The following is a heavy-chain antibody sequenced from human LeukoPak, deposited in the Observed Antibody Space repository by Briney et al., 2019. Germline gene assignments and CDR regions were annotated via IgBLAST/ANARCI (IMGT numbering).Heavy chain of an antibody. J-gene: IGHJ3*02. CDR1: GFTFSSYS. Sequence: GGSLRLSCAASGFTFSSYSMNWVRQAPGKGLEWVSSISSSSSYIYYADSVKGRFTISRDNAKNSLYLQMNSLRAEDTALYYCAKGVRITMVRGAFDIWGQGTMDTVSS. CDR2: ISSSSSYI. V-gene: IGHV3-21*04. CDR3: AKGVRITMVRGAFDI. D-gene: IGHD3-10*01.